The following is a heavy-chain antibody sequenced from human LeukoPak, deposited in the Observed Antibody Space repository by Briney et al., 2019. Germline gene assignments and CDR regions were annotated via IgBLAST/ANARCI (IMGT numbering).Heavy chain of an antibody. CDR3: AAEGQWSLVHYFNS. D-gene: IGHD2-15*01. CDR1: GNTLTDLS. CDR2: FDPEDAEV. V-gene: IGHV1-24*01. J-gene: IGHJ4*02. Sequence: ASVKVSCKVSGNTLTDLSIHWVRQAPEKGLDWMGGFDPEDAEVIYAEKFQDRVTMTEDPSTDTAYLELSSLRSEDTVVYYCAAEGQWSLVHYFNSWGQGTLVTVSS.